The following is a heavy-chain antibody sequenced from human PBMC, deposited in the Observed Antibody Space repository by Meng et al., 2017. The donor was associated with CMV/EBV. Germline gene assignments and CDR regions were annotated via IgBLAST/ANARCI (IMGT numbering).Heavy chain of an antibody. V-gene: IGHV1-69*05. D-gene: IGHD2-15*01. J-gene: IGHJ4*02. Sequence: SVKVSCKASGGTFRSYAISWVRQAPGQGLEWMGGIIPTFGTANYAQKFQGRVTITTDESMSTAYMELSSLRSEDTAVYYCARGGSVDCSAGNCYSHFGHWGQGTLVTVSS. CDR1: GGTFRSYA. CDR2: IIPTFGTA. CDR3: ARGGSVDCSAGNCYSHFGH.